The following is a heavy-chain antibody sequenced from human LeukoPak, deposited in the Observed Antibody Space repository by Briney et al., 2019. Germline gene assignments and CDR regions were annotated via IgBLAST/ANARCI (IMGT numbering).Heavy chain of an antibody. D-gene: IGHD1/OR15-1a*01. CDR3: ARDLGTNLRGSNLLYYYFYYMDV. CDR1: GGSISGYF. V-gene: IGHV4-4*07. Sequence: SETLSLTCTVAGGSISGYFWTWIRQPAGKGLEWIGRIHTSGSINYNPSLKSRVTMSVDTSKNQFSLKLSSVTAADTAVYYCARDLGTNLRGSNLLYYYFYYMDVWGKRTTVTVSS. CDR2: IHTSGSI. J-gene: IGHJ6*03.